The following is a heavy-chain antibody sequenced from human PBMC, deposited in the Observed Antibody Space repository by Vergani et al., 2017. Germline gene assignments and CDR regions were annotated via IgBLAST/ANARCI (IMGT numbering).Heavy chain of an antibody. J-gene: IGHJ6*02. CDR2: MNPNSGNT. Sequence: QVQLVQSGAEVKKPGASVKVSCKASGYTFTSYDINWVRQATGQGLEWMGWMNPNSGNTGYAQKFQGRVTMTRNTSISTAYMELSSLRSEDTAVYYCARNNYGSGSLGGYYYGMDVWGQGTTVTVSS. V-gene: IGHV1-8*01. CDR1: GYTFTSYD. CDR3: ARNNYGSGSLGGYYYGMDV. D-gene: IGHD3-10*01.